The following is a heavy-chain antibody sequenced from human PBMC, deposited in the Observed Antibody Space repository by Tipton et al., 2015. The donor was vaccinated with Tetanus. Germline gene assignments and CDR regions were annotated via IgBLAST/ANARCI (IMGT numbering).Heavy chain of an antibody. CDR1: GYTFTRYY. Sequence: QLVQSGPEVKKPGASVKVSCEASGYTFTRYYIHWVRQAPGQGLEWMGEINPSGGSTKYAQKFQDRVTMTRDTSTSTVYMDVRSLISEDTSVYYCARTQDGYNSGWFDSWGQGSQIIVSS. V-gene: IGHV1-46*01. J-gene: IGHJ5*01. CDR2: INPSGGST. CDR3: ARTQDGYNSGWFDS. D-gene: IGHD3-10*01.